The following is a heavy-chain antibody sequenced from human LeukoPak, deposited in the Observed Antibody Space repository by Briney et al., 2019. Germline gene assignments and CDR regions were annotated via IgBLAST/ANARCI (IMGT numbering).Heavy chain of an antibody. CDR2: IYHSGST. CDR3: ARNARGAFDI. V-gene: IGHV4-30-2*01. CDR1: GGSISSGGYY. D-gene: IGHD2-2*01. J-gene: IGHJ3*02. Sequence: SETLSLTCTVSGGSISSGGYYWSWIRQPPGTGLEWIGYIYHSGSTYYNPSLKSRVTISVDRSKNQFSLKLSSVTAADTAVYYCARNARGAFDIWGQGTMVTVSS.